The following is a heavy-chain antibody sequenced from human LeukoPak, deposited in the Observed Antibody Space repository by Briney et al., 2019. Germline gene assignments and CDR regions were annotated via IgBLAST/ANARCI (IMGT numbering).Heavy chain of an antibody. CDR3: APGVCSSTSCYGSFDY. D-gene: IGHD2-2*01. J-gene: IGHJ4*02. Sequence: ASVKVSCKASGGTFSSYAISWVRQAPGQGLEWMGRIIPILGIANYAQKFQGRVTITADKSTSTAYMELSSLRSEDTAVYYCAPGVCSSTSCYGSFDYWGQGTLVTVSS. CDR1: GGTFSSYA. V-gene: IGHV1-69*04. CDR2: IIPILGIA.